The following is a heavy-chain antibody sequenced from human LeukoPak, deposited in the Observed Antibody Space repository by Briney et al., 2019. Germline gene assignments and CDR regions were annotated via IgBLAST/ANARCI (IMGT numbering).Heavy chain of an antibody. CDR2: IYYGGST. D-gene: IGHD3-3*01. CDR1: GASTRGSSHY. Sequence: SETLSLTCTVSGASTRGSSHYWAWIRQPPGKGLEWIGTIYYGGSTYYTPSLESRVTISVDTSKNQFSLNLSSVTATDTGVYFCARSSGMVIHNWFDPWGQGTPVTVSS. V-gene: IGHV4-39*01. CDR3: ARSSGMVIHNWFDP. J-gene: IGHJ5*02.